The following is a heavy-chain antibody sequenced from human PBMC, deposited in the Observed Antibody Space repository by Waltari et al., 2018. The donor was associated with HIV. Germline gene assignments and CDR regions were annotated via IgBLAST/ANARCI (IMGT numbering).Heavy chain of an antibody. CDR1: GFTFSSYW. CDR3: ARDFVVGATIPLPAFDY. Sequence: EVQLVESGGGLVQPGGSLRLSCAASGFTFSSYWMSWVRQAPGKGLEWVANIKQDGSEKYYVDSVKGRFTISRDNAKNSLYLQMNSLRAEDTAVYYCARDFVVGATIPLPAFDYWGQGTLVTVSS. CDR2: IKQDGSEK. V-gene: IGHV3-7*01. J-gene: IGHJ4*02. D-gene: IGHD1-26*01.